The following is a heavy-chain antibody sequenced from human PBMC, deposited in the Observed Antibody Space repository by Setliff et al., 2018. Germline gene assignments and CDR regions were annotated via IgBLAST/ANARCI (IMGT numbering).Heavy chain of an antibody. CDR2: INAGNGNT. J-gene: IGHJ6*02. CDR1: GYTFTSYA. D-gene: IGHD3-10*01. Sequence: ASVKVSCKASGYTFTSYAMHWVRQAPGQRLEWMGWINAGNGNTKYSQKFQGRVTITRDTSASTAYMELSSLRSEDTAVYYCARAIKEAHYYYGSGSIDYYGMDIWGQGATVTVSS. V-gene: IGHV1-3*01. CDR3: ARAIKEAHYYYGSGSIDYYGMDI.